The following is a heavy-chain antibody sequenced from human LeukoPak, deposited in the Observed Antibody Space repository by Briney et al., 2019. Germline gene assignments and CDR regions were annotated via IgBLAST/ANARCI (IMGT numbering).Heavy chain of an antibody. V-gene: IGHV5-51*01. Sequence: NRGESLKISCKGSGYSFTSYWIGWVRQMPGKGLEWMGIIYPGDSDTRYSPSFQGQVTISADKSISTAYLQWSSLKASDTAMYYCARLRKGGSYPEAYFDYWGQGTLVTVSS. CDR3: ARLRKGGSYPEAYFDY. CDR1: GYSFTSYW. J-gene: IGHJ4*02. D-gene: IGHD1-26*01. CDR2: IYPGDSDT.